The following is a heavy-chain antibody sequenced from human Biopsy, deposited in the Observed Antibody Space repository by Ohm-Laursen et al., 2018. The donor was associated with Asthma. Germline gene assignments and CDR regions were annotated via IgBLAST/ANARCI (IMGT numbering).Heavy chain of an antibody. V-gene: IGHV3-53*01. CDR2: IYSGGTS. CDR3: ARGDSSNWSHYYFDY. CDR1: GFTVSTNG. Sequence: SLRLSCAASGFTVSTNGMSWVRQAPGKGLEWVSVIYSGGTSHTADSVGGRFTISRDYSKNTLYLQMHSLRAEDTAVYYCARGDSSNWSHYYFDYWGQGTLVTVSS. D-gene: IGHD3-22*01. J-gene: IGHJ4*02.